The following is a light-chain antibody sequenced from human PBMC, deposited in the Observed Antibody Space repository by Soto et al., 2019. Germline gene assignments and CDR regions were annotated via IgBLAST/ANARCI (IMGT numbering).Light chain of an antibody. CDR2: GAS. J-gene: IGKJ4*01. CDR3: QQYGSSPLT. V-gene: IGKV3-20*01. Sequence: EIVLTQSPGTLSLSPGERATLCFSASQSVSSSYLAWYQQKPGQAPRLLIYGASSRATGIPDRFSGSGSGTDFTLTISRLEPEDFAVYYCQQYGSSPLTFGGGTKVDIK. CDR1: QSVSSSY.